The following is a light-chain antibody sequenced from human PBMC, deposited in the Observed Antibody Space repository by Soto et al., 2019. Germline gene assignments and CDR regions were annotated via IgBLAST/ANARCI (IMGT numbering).Light chain of an antibody. J-gene: IGKJ1*01. CDR3: QQYGTSLWT. Sequence: EIVMTQSPATRSVSPGERATLPCRASQSVSSNLAWYQQKPGQAPRLLIYGASTRATGIPARFSVSGSGTDFTLTISRVETEDFALYYCQQYGTSLWTFGQGTKVDIK. CDR1: QSVSSN. V-gene: IGKV3-15*01. CDR2: GAS.